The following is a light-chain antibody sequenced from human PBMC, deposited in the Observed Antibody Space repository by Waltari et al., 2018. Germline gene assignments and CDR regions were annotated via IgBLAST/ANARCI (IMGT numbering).Light chain of an antibody. CDR2: DKN. J-gene: IGLJ2*01. V-gene: IGLV3-19*01. CDR3: HSRDASGVGGS. Sequence: SSELTQAPAVSVAMGQTVTITCQGNGLRSYYASWSQQRPGQAPILIMYDKNNRPSGVPDRFSGSNSDNTASLTITGAQAEDEASYYCHSRDASGVGGSFGGGTKLTVL. CDR1: GLRSYY.